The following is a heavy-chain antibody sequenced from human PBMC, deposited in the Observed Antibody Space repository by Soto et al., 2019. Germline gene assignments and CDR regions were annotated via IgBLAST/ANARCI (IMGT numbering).Heavy chain of an antibody. CDR3: ATSKGGGSNGPTTY. D-gene: IGHD1-26*01. Sequence: EVQLVESGGALVQPGGSLRLSCAASGFTFSNYWMHWVRQAPGKGLVWISRMNSDGSNTVYADAVKGRFTISRDNAKNTRYLKMNSLRVEDTAVYYCATSKGGGSNGPTTYWGQGTRVTVSS. J-gene: IGHJ4*02. CDR1: GFTFSNYW. CDR2: MNSDGSNT. V-gene: IGHV3-74*01.